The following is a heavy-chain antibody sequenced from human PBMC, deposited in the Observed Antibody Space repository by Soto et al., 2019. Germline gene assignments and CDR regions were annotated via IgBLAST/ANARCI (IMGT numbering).Heavy chain of an antibody. D-gene: IGHD2-21*01. CDR2: ISAHNGNT. J-gene: IGHJ4*02. V-gene: IGHV1-18*01. Sequence: ASVKVSCKDSGYTFTSYGISWVRQAPGQGLEWMGWISAHNGNTNYAQKLQGRVTMTTDTSTSTAYMELRSLRSDDTAVYYCARDQSYGGAFDYWGQGTLVTVSS. CDR3: ARDQSYGGAFDY. CDR1: GYTFTSYG.